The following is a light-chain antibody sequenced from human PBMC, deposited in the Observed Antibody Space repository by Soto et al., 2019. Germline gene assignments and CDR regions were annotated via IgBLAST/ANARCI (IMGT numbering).Light chain of an antibody. CDR2: GAS. Sequence: EIVMTQSPATLSASPGERATLSCRASQSVRSNLAWYQQKPGQAPRLLIYGASTRATGIPARFSGSGSGTEFTLSIGSLQSEDFAIYYCQQYNTGPPTFGQGTKVEIK. V-gene: IGKV3-15*01. CDR1: QSVRSN. J-gene: IGKJ1*01. CDR3: QQYNTGPPT.